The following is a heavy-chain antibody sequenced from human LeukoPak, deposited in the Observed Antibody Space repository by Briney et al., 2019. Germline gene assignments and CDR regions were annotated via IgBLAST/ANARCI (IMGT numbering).Heavy chain of an antibody. CDR2: ISNSSTTI. CDR1: GFAFSSYS. D-gene: IGHD3-3*01. J-gene: IGHJ4*02. Sequence: GGSLRLSCAASGFAFSSYSMNWVRQAPGKGLEWVSRISNSSTTIYNADSVKGRFTISRDNAKNSVYLQMNSLRAEDTAVYYCARGVQEGFLEWVGDYWGQGTLVTVSS. V-gene: IGHV3-48*01. CDR3: ARGVQEGFLEWVGDY.